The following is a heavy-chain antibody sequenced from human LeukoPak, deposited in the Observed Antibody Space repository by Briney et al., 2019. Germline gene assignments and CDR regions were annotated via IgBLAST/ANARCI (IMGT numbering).Heavy chain of an antibody. CDR2: IDGGGRGT. Sequence: GGSLRLYFEASGFTVSSNSMSWVGQAQGPVLDLVSGIDGGGRGTYYADSVKGRFTISRDNSKNTLYLQLSSLRAEDTAIYYCAKDHDQYSSPPLHPWGQGTLVTVSS. CDR3: AKDHDQYSSPPLHP. J-gene: IGHJ4*02. CDR1: GFTVSSNS. D-gene: IGHD2-21*01. V-gene: IGHV3-23*01.